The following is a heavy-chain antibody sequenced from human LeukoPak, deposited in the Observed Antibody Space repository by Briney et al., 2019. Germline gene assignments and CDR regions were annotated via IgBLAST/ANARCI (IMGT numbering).Heavy chain of an antibody. Sequence: ASVKDSCKVFGNTLTELSMHWVRQAPGKGLESMGGFAPEDGETIYAQQFQGRLTMTEDTSTDTAYMELSRLTSEDTAVYYCTTGRRYQLYDYWGQGTLVTVSS. CDR2: FAPEDGET. J-gene: IGHJ4*02. D-gene: IGHD1-1*01. V-gene: IGHV1-24*01. CDR3: TTGRRYQLYDY. CDR1: GNTLTELS.